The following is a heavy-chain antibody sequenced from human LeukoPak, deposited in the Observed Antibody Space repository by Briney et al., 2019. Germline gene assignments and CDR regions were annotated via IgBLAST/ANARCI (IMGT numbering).Heavy chain of an antibody. J-gene: IGHJ4*02. V-gene: IGHV4-39*01. CDR3: ARSSEYQGSKRALGHY. Sequence: SETLSLTCIVSGGSISSNSHHWGWIRQPPGKGLEWIGSIYSSGTTYYHPSHRSRLTISADTSKNLFSLKLGSVADADTAVYYCARSSEYQGSKRALGHYWGQGTLVTVSS. CDR1: GGSISSNSHH. D-gene: IGHD2-2*01. CDR2: IYSSGTT.